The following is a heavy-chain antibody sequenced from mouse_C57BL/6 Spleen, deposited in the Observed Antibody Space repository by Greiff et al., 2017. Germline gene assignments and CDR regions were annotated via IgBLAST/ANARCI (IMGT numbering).Heavy chain of an antibody. CDR1: GYTFTDYN. D-gene: IGHD1-1*01. CDR2: INPNNGGT. CDR3: APWGLLRMFAY. J-gene: IGHJ3*01. Sequence: EVQLQQSGPELVKPGASVKMSCKASGYTFTDYNMHWVKQSHGKSLEWIGYINPNNGGTSYNQKFKGKATLTVNKSSSTAYMELRSLTSEDSAVYYCAPWGLLRMFAYWGQGTLVTVSA. V-gene: IGHV1-22*01.